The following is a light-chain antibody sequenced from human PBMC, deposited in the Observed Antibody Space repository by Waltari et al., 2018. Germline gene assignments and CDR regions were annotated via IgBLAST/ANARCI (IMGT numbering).Light chain of an antibody. CDR1: QSVGRS. V-gene: IGKV3-20*01. J-gene: IGKJ1*01. Sequence: EIVLTQSPGTLSLSPGARGTLSCRTSQSVGRSLAWYQQKRGQAPRLLIYGASSRATGIPDRFSGSGSGTDFSLTISRLEPEDFAVYYCQHYVTLPVTFGQGTKVEI. CDR2: GAS. CDR3: QHYVTLPVT.